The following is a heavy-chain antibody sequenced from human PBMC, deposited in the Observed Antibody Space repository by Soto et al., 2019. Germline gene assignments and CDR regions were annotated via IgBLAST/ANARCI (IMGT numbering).Heavy chain of an antibody. CDR1: GFTFSSYD. V-gene: IGHV3-13*01. CDR2: IGTAGDT. CDR3: ARSYYDILTGSHDAFDI. D-gene: IGHD3-9*01. J-gene: IGHJ3*02. Sequence: PGGSQRLSCAASGFTFSSYDMHWVRQATGKGLEWVSAIGTAGDTYYPGSVKGRFTISRENAKNSLYLQMNSLRAEDTAVYYCARSYYDILTGSHDAFDIWGQGTMVTVSS.